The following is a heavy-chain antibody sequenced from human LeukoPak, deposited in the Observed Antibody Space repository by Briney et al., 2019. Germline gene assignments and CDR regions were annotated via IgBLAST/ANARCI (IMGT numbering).Heavy chain of an antibody. J-gene: IGHJ4*02. CDR1: GFTFSLHW. D-gene: IGHD3-16*01. V-gene: IGHV3-74*01. CDR2: VSGDGSST. CDR3: TRDWAMASDY. Sequence: GGPLSLPCAVSGFTFSLHWMLGAPRSRGKAVVCLTCVSGDGSSTTYADSVKGRFIISRDNARNTVYLQMNSLRAEDTALYYCTRDWAMASDYWGQGTLVTVSS.